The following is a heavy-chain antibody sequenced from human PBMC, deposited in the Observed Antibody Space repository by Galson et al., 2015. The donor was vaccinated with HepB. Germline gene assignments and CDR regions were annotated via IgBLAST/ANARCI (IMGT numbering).Heavy chain of an antibody. CDR2: IFAGGGSK. V-gene: IGHV1-46*01. CDR3: ARATPDTYYFDY. Sequence: SVKVSCKASGYTLTNYHFHWVRQAPGQGPEWMGKIFAGGGSKRYAERFQGRFTLTRDSSTSTIYMEVSSLRDDDTAVYYCARATPDTYYFDYWGQGTLVTVSS. CDR1: GYTLTNYH. D-gene: IGHD2-15*01. J-gene: IGHJ4*02.